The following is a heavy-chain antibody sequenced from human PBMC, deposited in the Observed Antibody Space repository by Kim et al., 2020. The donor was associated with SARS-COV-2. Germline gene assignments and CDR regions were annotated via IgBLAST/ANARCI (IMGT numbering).Heavy chain of an antibody. CDR3: ARHAGGGIAVDDAFDI. D-gene: IGHD6-19*01. V-gene: IGHV5-51*01. Sequence: GESLKISCKGSGYSFTSYWIGWVRQMPGKGLEWMGIIYPGDSDTRYSPSFQGQVTISADKSISTAYLQWSSLKASDTAMYYCARHAGGGIAVDDAFDIWGQGTMVTVSS. CDR1: GYSFTSYW. J-gene: IGHJ3*02. CDR2: IYPGDSDT.